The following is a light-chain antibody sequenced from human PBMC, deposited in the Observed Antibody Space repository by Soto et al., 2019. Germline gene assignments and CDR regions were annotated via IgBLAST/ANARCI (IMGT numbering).Light chain of an antibody. Sequence: DIVFTHAPSNLWLSQVERATLSLMASQSVKTLVVWYQQRPGQALRLLIYDASHRAASIPARFSGSGFGTDFTLTIRSLEPEDAAVYYCQQSSNWPPITCGQGQRREIK. J-gene: IGKJ5*01. CDR1: QSVKTL. CDR3: QQSSNWPPIT. CDR2: DAS. V-gene: IGKV3-11*01.